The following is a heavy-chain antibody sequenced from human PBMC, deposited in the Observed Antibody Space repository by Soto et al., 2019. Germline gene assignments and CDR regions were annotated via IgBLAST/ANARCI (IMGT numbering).Heavy chain of an antibody. CDR1: GGSISSSNW. CDR2: IYHSGST. J-gene: IGHJ6*02. Sequence: SETLSLTCAVSGGSISSSNWLSWVRQPPGKGLEWIGEIYHSGSTNYNPSLKSRVTISVDKSKNQFSLKLSSVTAADTAVYYCARLESTYYYYYYGMEVWGQGTTVTVSS. CDR3: ARLESTYYYYYYGMEV. D-gene: IGHD1-1*01. V-gene: IGHV4-4*02.